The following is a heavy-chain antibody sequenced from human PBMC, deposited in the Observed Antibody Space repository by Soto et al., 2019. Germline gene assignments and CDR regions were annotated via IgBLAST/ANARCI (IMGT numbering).Heavy chain of an antibody. V-gene: IGHV3-9*01. CDR2: IGGNSVNR. J-gene: IGHJ4*02. D-gene: IGHD3-10*01. CDR1: GFSFDDYA. Sequence: DVHLVESGGGLVQPGRSLRLSCGASGFSFDDYAMHWVRQAPGKGREWGASIGGNSVNRDYADSVKGRFTISRDNAKNSLYLQMNSLRAEDTALYYCAKDVSGWSAGESPFPVDHWGQGTLVTVSS. CDR3: AKDVSGWSAGESPFPVDH.